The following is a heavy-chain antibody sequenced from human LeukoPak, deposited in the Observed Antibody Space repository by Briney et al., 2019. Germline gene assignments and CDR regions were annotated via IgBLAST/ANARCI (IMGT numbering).Heavy chain of an antibody. Sequence: GRSLRLSCAASGFTFSSYGMHWVRQAPGKGLEWVAVIWYDGSNKYYADSVKGRFTISRDNSKNTLYLQMNSLRAEDTAVYYCARSYYDSSGYKQRGVFGYWGQGTLVTVSS. J-gene: IGHJ4*02. V-gene: IGHV3-33*01. CDR2: IWYDGSNK. CDR1: GFTFSSYG. CDR3: ARSYYDSSGYKQRGVFGY. D-gene: IGHD3-22*01.